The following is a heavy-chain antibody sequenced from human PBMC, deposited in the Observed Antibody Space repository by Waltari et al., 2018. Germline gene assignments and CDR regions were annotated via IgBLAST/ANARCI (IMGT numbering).Heavy chain of an antibody. V-gene: IGHV3-33*01. Sequence: QVQLVESGGGVVQPGRSLRLSCAASGFTFSSYGMHWVRQAPGKGLGWVAVIWYDGSNKYYADSVKGRFTISRDNSKNTLYLQMNSLRAEDTAVYYCARDPSWERGQDYYYGMDVWGQGTTVTVSS. CDR2: IWYDGSNK. D-gene: IGHD2-2*01. CDR1: GFTFSSYG. CDR3: ARDPSWERGQDYYYGMDV. J-gene: IGHJ6*02.